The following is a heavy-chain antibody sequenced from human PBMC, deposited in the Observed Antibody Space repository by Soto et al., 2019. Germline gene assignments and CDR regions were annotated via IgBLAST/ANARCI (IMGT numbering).Heavy chain of an antibody. V-gene: IGHV3-30-3*01. J-gene: IGHJ6*02. CDR1: GFTFSSYA. Sequence: QVQLVESGGGVVQPGRSLRLSCAASGFTFSSYAMHWVRQAPGKGLEWVAVISYDGSNKYYADSVKGRFTISRDNSKNTLYLQMNSLRAEDTDVYYCARPCGSHPWIFYYGMDVWGQGTTVTVSS. D-gene: IGHD1-26*01. CDR3: ARPCGSHPWIFYYGMDV. CDR2: ISYDGSNK.